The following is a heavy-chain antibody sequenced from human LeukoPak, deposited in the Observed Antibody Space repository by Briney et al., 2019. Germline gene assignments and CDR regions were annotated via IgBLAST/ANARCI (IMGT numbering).Heavy chain of an antibody. D-gene: IGHD5-18*01. CDR2: IYYSGST. Sequence: SDTLSLTCTVSGGSICSYYWIWIRQPPGKGLEWIGYIYYSGSTNYNPSLKSRVTISVDTSKNQFSLKLSSVTAADTAVYYCARLGGYSYGLRRWGQGTLVTVSS. V-gene: IGHV4-59*07. J-gene: IGHJ4*02. CDR1: GGSICSYY. CDR3: ARLGGYSYGLRR.